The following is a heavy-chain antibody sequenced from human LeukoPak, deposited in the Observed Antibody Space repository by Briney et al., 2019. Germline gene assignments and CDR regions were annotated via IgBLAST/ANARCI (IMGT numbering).Heavy chain of an antibody. V-gene: IGHV3-20*04. CDR3: ARVGSGMIVNAFDL. J-gene: IGHJ3*01. CDR2: INWNGDTT. Sequence: GGSLRLSCAASGFNFDDYAMSWVRQAPGKGLEWVSGINWNGDTTTYADSVKGRFAISRDNAKNSLHLQLNSLRAEDTALYYCARVGSGMIVNAFDLWGPGTKVTVSS. D-gene: IGHD3-10*01. CDR1: GFNFDDYA.